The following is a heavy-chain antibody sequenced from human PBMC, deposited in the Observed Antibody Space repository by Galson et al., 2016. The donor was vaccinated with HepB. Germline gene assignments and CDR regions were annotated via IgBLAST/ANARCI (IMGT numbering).Heavy chain of an antibody. CDR1: GFTFSGYG. V-gene: IGHV3-30*18. D-gene: IGHD2/OR15-2a*01. J-gene: IGHJ4*02. CDR3: AKRNEYCPPVGCSVDY. CDR2: DSMDGRRK. Sequence: SLRLSCAASGFTFSGYGMHWARQAPGKGLEWVAADSMDGRRKWYAESVEGRFTISRDNFNNMLYLQMSSLIPDDTTVYFCAKRNEYCPPVGCSVDYWGQGTLVSVSS.